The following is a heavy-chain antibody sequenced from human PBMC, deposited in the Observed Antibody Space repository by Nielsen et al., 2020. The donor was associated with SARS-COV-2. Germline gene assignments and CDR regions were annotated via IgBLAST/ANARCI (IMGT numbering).Heavy chain of an antibody. CDR1: ADTLTQLS. CDR2: FDPQDGQT. CDR3: ATDSPFGVVIYALAH. Sequence: ASVKVSCKVPADTLTQLSMHWVRQAPGKGLEWMGEFDPQDGQTTYAQKFQGIVTMTEDTATDTAYLDLSSLRSDNTAVYYCATDSPFGVVIYALAHWGQGTMVTVSS. D-gene: IGHD3-3*01. V-gene: IGHV1-24*01. J-gene: IGHJ4*02.